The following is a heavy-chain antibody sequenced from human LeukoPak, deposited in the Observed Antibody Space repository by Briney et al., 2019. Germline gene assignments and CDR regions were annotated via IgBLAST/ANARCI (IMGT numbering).Heavy chain of an antibody. Sequence: GGSLRLSCAPSGFTFSRHSMHWVRQAPGKGLEWVAIISNDGSRKYYAHSVEGRFTISRDNFKNTLYLQMDSLRAEDTAVYYCARDRAWNYFDYWGQGTLVTVSS. CDR2: ISNDGSRK. CDR1: GFTFSRHS. CDR3: ARDRAWNYFDY. V-gene: IGHV3-30*03. J-gene: IGHJ4*02. D-gene: IGHD3-3*01.